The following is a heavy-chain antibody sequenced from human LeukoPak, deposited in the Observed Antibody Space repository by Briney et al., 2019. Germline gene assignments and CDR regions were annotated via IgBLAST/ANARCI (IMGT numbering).Heavy chain of an antibody. V-gene: IGHV3-43D*03. CDR3: AKGASMGYSGYDFLDYHYMDV. CDR2: ISWDGGST. D-gene: IGHD5-12*01. J-gene: IGHJ6*03. CDR1: GFTFSSYG. Sequence: QTGGSLRLSCAASGFTFSSYGMHWVRHAPGKGLEWVSLISWDGGSTYYADSVKGRFTISRDNSKNSLYLQMNSLRGEDTALYYCAKGASMGYSGYDFLDYHYMDVWGKGTTVTVSS.